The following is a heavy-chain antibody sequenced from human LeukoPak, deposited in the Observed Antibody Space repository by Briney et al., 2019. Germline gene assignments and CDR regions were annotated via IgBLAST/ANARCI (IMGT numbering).Heavy chain of an antibody. D-gene: IGHD6-13*01. Sequence: SQTLSLTCTVSGGSISSGSYYWSWIRQPAGKGLEWIGRIYTSGSTNYNPSLKSRVTISVDTSKNQFSLKLSSVTAADTAVYYCARRSWYGEFDYWGQGTLVTVSS. CDR1: GGSISSGSYY. V-gene: IGHV4-61*02. J-gene: IGHJ4*02. CDR3: ARRSWYGEFDY. CDR2: IYTSGST.